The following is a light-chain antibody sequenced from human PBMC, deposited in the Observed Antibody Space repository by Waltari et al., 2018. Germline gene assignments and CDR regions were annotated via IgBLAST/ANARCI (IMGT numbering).Light chain of an antibody. CDR3: QSADGSGTSWV. CDR1: ALSKQL. J-gene: IGLJ3*02. Sequence: SYELTQPPSVSVSPGQTARITCSGDALSKQLAYWYQQRPGQAPLVIIYKDTQRPSGIRERVAGFMAGRTVTLTMSGVEAEDEADYYCQSADGSGTSWVFGGGTKLTVL. CDR2: KDT. V-gene: IGLV3-25*03.